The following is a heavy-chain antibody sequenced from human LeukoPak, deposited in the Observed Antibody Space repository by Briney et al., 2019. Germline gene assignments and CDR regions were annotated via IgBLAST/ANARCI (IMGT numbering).Heavy chain of an antibody. J-gene: IGHJ4*02. D-gene: IGHD4-11*01. V-gene: IGHV3-74*01. Sequence: GGSLRLSCEASGFNFNKYAMHWVRQAPGKGLVWVSRLGADGSGTNYADSVQGRFTISRDNAKNTLYLQMNSLRAEDTAVYYCARKSLTTAFDYWGQGTLVTVSS. CDR3: ARKSLTTAFDY. CDR1: GFNFNKYA. CDR2: LGADGSGT.